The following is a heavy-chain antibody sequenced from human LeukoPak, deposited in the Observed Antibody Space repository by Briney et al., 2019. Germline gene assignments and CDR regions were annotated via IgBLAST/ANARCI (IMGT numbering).Heavy chain of an antibody. CDR1: GFTFSSYW. V-gene: IGHV3-7*03. J-gene: IGHJ4*02. D-gene: IGHD6-19*01. CDR2: IKQDRSET. CDR3: ARDNSGWFGHYFES. Sequence: GGSLRLSCAVSGFTFSSYWMSWVRQAPGKGLEWVANIKQDRSETYYVDSVKGRFTISRDNAKNSLYLQMNSLRAEDMAIYYCARDNSGWFGHYFESWGQGTLVTVSS.